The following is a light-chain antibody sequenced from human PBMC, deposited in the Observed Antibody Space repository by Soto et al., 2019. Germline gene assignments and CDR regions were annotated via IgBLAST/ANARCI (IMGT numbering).Light chain of an antibody. CDR3: QQYNSYSPT. J-gene: IGKJ1*01. CDR2: YAS. Sequence: DIQMTQSTSTLSYSGGNSATITYRASQSISSWLAWYQQKPGKAPKLLIYYASSLESGVASRFSGSGSGADFTRTISSLQADDVANYYWQQYNSYSPTFGQGTKVEIK. V-gene: IGKV1-5*01. CDR1: QSISSW.